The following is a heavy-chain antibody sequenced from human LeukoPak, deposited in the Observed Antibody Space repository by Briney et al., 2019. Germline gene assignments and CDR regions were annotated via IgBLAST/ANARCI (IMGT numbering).Heavy chain of an antibody. CDR2: ISAYNSNT. CDR3: ARDVRYCSSPSCYTTILDY. D-gene: IGHD2-2*02. Sequence: ASGKVSCKASGYTVTSYGIKWVRQAPGQGLELIGWISAYNSNTNYAQEVQGRVTINTDTSTSTAYMELRSLRSDDTAVYYCARDVRYCSSPSCYTTILDYWGQGTLATVSS. V-gene: IGHV1-18*01. J-gene: IGHJ4*02. CDR1: GYTVTSYG.